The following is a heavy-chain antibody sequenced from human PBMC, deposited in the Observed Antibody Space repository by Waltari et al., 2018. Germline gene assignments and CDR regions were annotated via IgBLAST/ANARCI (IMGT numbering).Heavy chain of an antibody. CDR1: GGTFSSYT. J-gene: IGHJ4*02. V-gene: IGHV1-8*02. CDR3: AAGDYFDY. D-gene: IGHD3-10*01. Sequence: QVQLVQSGAEVKKPGSSVKVSCKASGGTFSSYTLNWVRQAPGQGLEWMGWMNPSSGNTGYAQKFQGRVTMTRNTSISTAYMELSSLRSEDTAVYYCAAGDYFDYWGQGTLVTVSS. CDR2: MNPSSGNT.